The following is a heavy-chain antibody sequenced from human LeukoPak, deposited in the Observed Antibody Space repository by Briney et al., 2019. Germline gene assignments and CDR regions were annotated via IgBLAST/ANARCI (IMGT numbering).Heavy chain of an antibody. Sequence: GGSLRLSCAASGFTFSSYSMNWVRQAPGKGLEWVSAISGSGGSTYYADSVKGRFTISRDNSKNTLYLQMNSLRAEDTAVYYCAKDRRYVNDAFDIWGQGTMVTVSS. CDR2: ISGSGGST. J-gene: IGHJ3*02. V-gene: IGHV3-23*01. CDR3: AKDRRYVNDAFDI. D-gene: IGHD3-16*01. CDR1: GFTFSSYS.